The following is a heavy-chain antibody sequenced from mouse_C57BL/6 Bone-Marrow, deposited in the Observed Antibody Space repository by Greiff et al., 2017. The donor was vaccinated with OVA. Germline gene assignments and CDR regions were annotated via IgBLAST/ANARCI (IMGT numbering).Heavy chain of an antibody. J-gene: IGHJ4*01. CDR2: IYPRDGST. V-gene: IGHV1-85*01. CDR1: GYTFTSYD. Sequence: LVESGPELVKPGASVKLSCKASGYTFTSYDINWVKQRPGQGLEWIGWIYPRDGSTKYNEKFNGKATLTVDTSSSTAYMELHSLTSEDAAVYFCARGNYGDYYAMDYWGQGTSVTVSS. CDR3: ARGNYGDYYAMDY. D-gene: IGHD1-1*01.